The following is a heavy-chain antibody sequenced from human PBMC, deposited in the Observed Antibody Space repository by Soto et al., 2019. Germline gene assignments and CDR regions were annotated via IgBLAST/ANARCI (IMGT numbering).Heavy chain of an antibody. CDR3: AKDLGYSGSFGGGYWFDP. Sequence: PGGSLRLSCAASGFTFSSYAMSWVRQAPGKGLQWVSAISGSGGSTYYADSVKGRFTISRDNSKNTLYLQMNSLRAEDTAVYYCAKDLGYSGSFGGGYWFDPWGQGTLVTVSS. D-gene: IGHD1-26*01. J-gene: IGHJ5*02. V-gene: IGHV3-23*01. CDR1: GFTFSSYA. CDR2: ISGSGGST.